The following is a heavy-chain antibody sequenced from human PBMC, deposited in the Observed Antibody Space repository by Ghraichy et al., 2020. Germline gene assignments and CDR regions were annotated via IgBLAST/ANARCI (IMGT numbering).Heavy chain of an antibody. CDR1: GDSISSSNW. V-gene: IGHV4-4*02. CDR2: IYHSGSI. D-gene: IGHD6-19*01. J-gene: IGHJ4*02. CDR3: AAGSSGYNRN. Sequence: SETLSLTCAVSGDSISSSNWWSWVRQPPGKGLEWIGEIYHSGSIIYNPSLKSRVTISLDKSKNQFSLKLNSVTAADTAVYYCAAGSSGYNRNWGQGTLVTVAS.